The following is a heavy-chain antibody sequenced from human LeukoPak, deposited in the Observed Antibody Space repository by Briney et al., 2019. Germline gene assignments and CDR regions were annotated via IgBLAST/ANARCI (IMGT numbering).Heavy chain of an antibody. V-gene: IGHV3-66*01. CDR3: AKDRPEQLVRFAARGSFDY. D-gene: IGHD6-6*01. J-gene: IGHJ4*02. CDR2: IYSGGST. CDR1: EFSVGSNY. Sequence: GGSLRLSCAASEFSVGSNYMTWVRQAPGKGLEWVSLIYSGGSTYYADSVKGRFTISRDNSKNTLYLQMNSLRAEDTAVYYCAKDRPEQLVRFAARGSFDYWGQGTLVTVSS.